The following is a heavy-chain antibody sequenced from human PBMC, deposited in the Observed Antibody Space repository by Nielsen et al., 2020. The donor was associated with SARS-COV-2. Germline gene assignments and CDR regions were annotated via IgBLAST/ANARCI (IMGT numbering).Heavy chain of an antibody. CDR3: ARDLELLTNYYALDY. CDR2: ISDDNTI. V-gene: IGHV3-69-1*01. CDR1: GGSLSGSY. J-gene: IGHJ4*02. D-gene: IGHD3-9*01. Sequence: ETLSLTCAVYGGSLSGSYWSWIRQSLGKGLEWISYISDDNTIFYADSVKGRFTISRDNAKNSLDLQMNSLRDEDTAVYYCARDLELLTNYYALDYWGQGTLVTVSS.